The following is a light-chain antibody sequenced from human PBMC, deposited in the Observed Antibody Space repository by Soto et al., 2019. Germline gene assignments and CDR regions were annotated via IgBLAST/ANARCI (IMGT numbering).Light chain of an antibody. V-gene: IGKV3-20*01. CDR3: QQYGSSPLVT. Sequence: EIVLTQSPATLSLSPGERATLSCRASPSVTNFLAWYQQKPGQAPRLLIYAASSRATGSPDRFSGGGSGTDFTLTISRLEPEDFAVYYCQQYGSSPLVTFGQGTRLEIK. CDR1: PSVTNF. CDR2: AAS. J-gene: IGKJ5*01.